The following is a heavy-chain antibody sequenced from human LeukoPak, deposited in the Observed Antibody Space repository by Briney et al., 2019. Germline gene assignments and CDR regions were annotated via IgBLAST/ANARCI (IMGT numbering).Heavy chain of an antibody. CDR2: ISSSSSYI. D-gene: IGHD3-10*01. Sequence: GGSLRPFCAASGFTFSSYSMNWVRQAPGKGLEWVSSISSSSSYIYYADSVKGRFTISRDNAKNSLYLQMNSLRAEDTAVYYCARDHRDGSGRDGMDVWGQGTTVTVSS. V-gene: IGHV3-21*01. CDR1: GFTFSSYS. CDR3: ARDHRDGSGRDGMDV. J-gene: IGHJ6*02.